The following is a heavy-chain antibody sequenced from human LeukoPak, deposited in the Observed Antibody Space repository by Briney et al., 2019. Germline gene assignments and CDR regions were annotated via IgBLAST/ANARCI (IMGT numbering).Heavy chain of an antibody. CDR1: GFTFTTYS. Sequence: GRSLRLSCAASGFTFTTYSLHWVRQAPGKGLEWVAVISYDGSDKYYADSMKGRFTVSRDNSKDMLYLQMNSLRTEDTAIYFCAKDAAKELDSWGQGTLVTVSS. J-gene: IGHJ4*02. V-gene: IGHV3-30*04. CDR3: AKDAAKELDS. CDR2: ISYDGSDK.